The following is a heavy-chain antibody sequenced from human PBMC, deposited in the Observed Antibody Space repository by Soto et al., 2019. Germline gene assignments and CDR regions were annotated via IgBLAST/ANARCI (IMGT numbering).Heavy chain of an antibody. Sequence: GGSLRLSCAASGFTFSSYWMHWVRQAPGKGLVWVSRINSDGSSTSYADSVKGRFTISRDNAKNTLYLQMNSLRAEDTAVYYCARGPDFWSGYYVYFDYWGQGTLVTVSS. V-gene: IGHV3-74*01. D-gene: IGHD3-3*01. J-gene: IGHJ4*02. CDR3: ARGPDFWSGYYVYFDY. CDR2: INSDGSST. CDR1: GFTFSSYW.